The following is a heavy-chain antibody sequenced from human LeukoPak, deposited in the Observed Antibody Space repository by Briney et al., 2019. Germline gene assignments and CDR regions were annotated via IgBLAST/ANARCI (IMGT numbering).Heavy chain of an antibody. V-gene: IGHV3-53*01. CDR3: AREAAAAGGPYYYYGMDV. D-gene: IGHD6-13*01. CDR1: GFTVSSNY. J-gene: IGHJ6*02. Sequence: PGGSLRLSCAASGFTVSSNYMSWVRQAPGKGLEWVSVIYSGGSTYYADSVKGRFTISRDNSKNTLYLQMSSLRAEDTAVYYCAREAAAAGGPYYYYGMDVWGQGTTVTVSS. CDR2: IYSGGST.